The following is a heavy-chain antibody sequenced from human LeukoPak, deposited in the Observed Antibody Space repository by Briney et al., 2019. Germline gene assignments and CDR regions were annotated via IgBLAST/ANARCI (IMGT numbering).Heavy chain of an antibody. V-gene: IGHV3-21*01. Sequence: GGSLRLSCAASGFTFSSYSMNWVRQAPGKGLEWVSSISSSSSYIYYADSVKGRFTISRDNAKNSLYLQMNSLRAEDTAVYYCARDCSGGSCYPKIYYYYGMDAWGQGTTVTVSS. CDR1: GFTFSSYS. J-gene: IGHJ6*02. CDR3: ARDCSGGSCYPKIYYYYGMDA. D-gene: IGHD2-15*01. CDR2: ISSSSSYI.